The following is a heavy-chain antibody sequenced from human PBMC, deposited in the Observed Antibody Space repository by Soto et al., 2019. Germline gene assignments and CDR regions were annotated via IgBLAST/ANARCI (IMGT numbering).Heavy chain of an antibody. CDR1: GGSISSYY. Sequence: QVQLQESGPGLVKPSETLSLTCTVSGGSISSYYWSWIRQPPGKGLEWIGYIFYSGGTNYNPSLKSRVTLSVDTSKHQFSLQLSSVTAADTAVYYCARSLYCSSTSCYLWGYYYYMDVWGKGTTVTVSS. D-gene: IGHD2-2*01. CDR2: IFYSGGT. V-gene: IGHV4-59*08. J-gene: IGHJ6*03. CDR3: ARSLYCSSTSCYLWGYYYYMDV.